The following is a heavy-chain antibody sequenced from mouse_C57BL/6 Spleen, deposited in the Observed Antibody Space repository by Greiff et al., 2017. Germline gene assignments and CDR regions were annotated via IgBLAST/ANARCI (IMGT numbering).Heavy chain of an antibody. CDR3: AGSLVTTGVARYAMDY. D-gene: IGHD1-1*01. CDR1: GYTFTSYW. Sequence: QVQLKQPGAELVKPGASVTLSCKASGYTFTSYWMHWVKQRPGQGLEWIGMIHPNSGSTNYNEKFKSKATLTVDKSSSTAYMQLSSLTSADSAVYSCAGSLVTTGVARYAMDYWGQGTSVTVSS. J-gene: IGHJ4*01. V-gene: IGHV1-64*01. CDR2: IHPNSGST.